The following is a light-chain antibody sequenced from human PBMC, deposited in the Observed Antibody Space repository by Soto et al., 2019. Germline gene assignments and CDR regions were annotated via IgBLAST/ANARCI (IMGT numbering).Light chain of an antibody. Sequence: ETVLTQSPAILSLSPGERATLSCRASQTVNNFLAWYQQKPGQVPRLLIYDAVTRAAGIPDRFSGSVSGTDFTLPISSLEPEDFAVYYCQQRSGRLTFGGGTKV. CDR3: QQRSGRLT. CDR1: QTVNNF. V-gene: IGKV3-11*01. CDR2: DAV. J-gene: IGKJ4*01.